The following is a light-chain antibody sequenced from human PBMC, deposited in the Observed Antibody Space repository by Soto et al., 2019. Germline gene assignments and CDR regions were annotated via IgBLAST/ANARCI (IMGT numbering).Light chain of an antibody. V-gene: IGKV3-20*01. CDR1: QSVSSNY. CDR3: QHYGSSPPYS. CDR2: DAS. J-gene: IGKJ2*03. Sequence: EIVLTQSPATLSLSPGERATLSCRASQSVSSNYLAWYQQKPGQAPRLLIYDASSRATGIPDRFSGSGSGTVFTLTISRLEPEDFAVYYCQHYGSSPPYSFGQGTKLEIK.